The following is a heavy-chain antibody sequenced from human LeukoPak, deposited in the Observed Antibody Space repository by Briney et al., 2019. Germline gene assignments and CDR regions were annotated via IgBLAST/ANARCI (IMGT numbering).Heavy chain of an antibody. Sequence: PGGSLRLSCAASGFTFSSYAMSWARQAPGKGLEWVSGISSSGSGGNTYYADSVKGRFTISRDSSKNTLFLQMNTLGAEDTAIYYCAKSLDVEGSSSWYFGRFDRWGQGTLVTVSS. D-gene: IGHD6-13*01. J-gene: IGHJ4*02. CDR1: GFTFSSYA. V-gene: IGHV3-23*01. CDR3: AKSLDVEGSSSWYFGRFDR. CDR2: ISSSGSGGNT.